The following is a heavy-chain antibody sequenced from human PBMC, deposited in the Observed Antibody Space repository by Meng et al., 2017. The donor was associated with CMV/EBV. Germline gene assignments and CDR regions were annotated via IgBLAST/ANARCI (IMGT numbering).Heavy chain of an antibody. CDR3: ARLAAMVQYYFDY. CDR1: GYTFTGYY. D-gene: IGHD5-18*01. J-gene: IGHJ4*02. CDR2: INPNSGGT. Sequence: ASVKVSCKASGYTFTGYYMHWVRQAPGQGLEWMGWINPNSGGTSYAQKFQGRVTMTRDTSISTAYMELSRLRSDDTAVYYCARLAAMVQYYFDYWGQGTLVTVSS. V-gene: IGHV1-2*02.